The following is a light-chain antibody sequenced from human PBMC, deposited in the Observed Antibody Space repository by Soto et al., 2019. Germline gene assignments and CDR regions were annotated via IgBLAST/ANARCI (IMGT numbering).Light chain of an antibody. CDR3: QQYGSPLRT. V-gene: IGKV3-15*01. J-gene: IGKJ2*01. Sequence: EIVMTQSPDTLSVSPGDGATLSCRASQSVSSNLAWYQQKPGQAPRLLIYGASTRATGIPASFSGSGSGTEFTLTISNLQSEDFAVYFCQQYGSPLRTFGQGTKVDIK. CDR1: QSVSSN. CDR2: GAS.